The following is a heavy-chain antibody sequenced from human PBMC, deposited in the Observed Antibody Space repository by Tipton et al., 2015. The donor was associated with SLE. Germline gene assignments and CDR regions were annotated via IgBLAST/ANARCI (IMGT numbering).Heavy chain of an antibody. D-gene: IGHD6-13*01. J-gene: IGHJ6*02. CDR2: IWYDGSNK. V-gene: IGHV3-33*01. CDR3: ARDRSIAAAGYGMDV. CDR1: GFTFSSYG. Sequence: VQLVQSGGGVVQPGRSLRLSCAASGFTFSSYGMHWVRQAPGKGLEWVAVIWYDGSNKYYADSVKGRFTISRDNSKNTLYLQMNSLRAEDTAVYYCARDRSIAAAGYGMDVWGQGTTVTVSS.